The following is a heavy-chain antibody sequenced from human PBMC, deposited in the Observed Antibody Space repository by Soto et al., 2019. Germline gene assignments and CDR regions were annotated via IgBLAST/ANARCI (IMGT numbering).Heavy chain of an antibody. Sequence: QGQLVQSGAEVKMPGASVKVSCKASGYTFTRYGISWVRQAPGQGLEWMGWISGYNGDANYAPRFQGRVSMTIDTSTTTAYMELRTLTPDDTAVYYCAKNGQPPYYYYGLDVWGQGTTVTVSS. CDR2: ISGYNGDA. CDR1: GYTFTRYG. V-gene: IGHV1-18*01. J-gene: IGHJ6*02. CDR3: AKNGQPPYYYYGLDV. D-gene: IGHD2-8*01.